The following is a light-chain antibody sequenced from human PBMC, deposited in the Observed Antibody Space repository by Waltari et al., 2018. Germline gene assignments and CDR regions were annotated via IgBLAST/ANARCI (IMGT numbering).Light chain of an antibody. Sequence: QSVLTQPPSASGTPGPRVTIPCSGIQSNVGDTVVNWHHQVPGTAPKLVIYRNDQRPSGVPDRFTASKSGTSASLAISGLQSEDEGDYYCATWDDSPTGRWVFGGGTRVTVL. CDR1: QSNVGDTV. CDR3: ATWDDSPTGRWV. V-gene: IGLV1-44*01. J-gene: IGLJ3*02. CDR2: RND.